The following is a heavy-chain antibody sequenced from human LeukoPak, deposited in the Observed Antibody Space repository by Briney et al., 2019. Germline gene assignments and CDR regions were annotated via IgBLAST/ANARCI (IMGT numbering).Heavy chain of an antibody. CDR3: ARAGSYDFWSGYYAH. D-gene: IGHD3-3*01. Sequence: GGSLRLSCAASGFTFSDYWMSWVRQAPGKGLEWVANINQDGSEKDYVDSVKGRFTISRDNAKNSLYLQMNSLRAEDTALYYCARAGSYDFWSGYYAHWGQGTLVTVSS. V-gene: IGHV3-7*03. CDR1: GFTFSDYW. J-gene: IGHJ4*02. CDR2: INQDGSEK.